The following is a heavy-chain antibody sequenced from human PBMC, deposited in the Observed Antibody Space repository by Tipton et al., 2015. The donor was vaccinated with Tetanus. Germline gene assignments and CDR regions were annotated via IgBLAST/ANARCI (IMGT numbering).Heavy chain of an antibody. CDR1: GGSLSRYY. D-gene: IGHD5-18*01. J-gene: IGHJ2*01. Sequence: TLSLTCAVYGGSLSRYYWTWTRQSPGKGLEWIGEINHSGSTTYSPSFKSRVTISVDTPKNQFSLKLTSLTVADTAVYYCARGGSYSYGPRGFDLWGRGTLVTVSS. CDR3: ARGGSYSYGPRGFDL. CDR2: INHSGST. V-gene: IGHV4-34*01.